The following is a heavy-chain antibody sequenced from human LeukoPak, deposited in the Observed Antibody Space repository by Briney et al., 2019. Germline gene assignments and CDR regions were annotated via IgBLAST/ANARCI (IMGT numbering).Heavy chain of an antibody. CDR2: IRYDGSNK. D-gene: IGHD3-22*01. CDR3: AKDWYYYESSGRLDY. CDR1: GFPFSNYG. V-gene: IGHV3-30*02. Sequence: PGGSLRLSCAASGFPFSNYGMHWVRQAPGKGLEWVAFIRYDGSNKYYADSVKGRFTISRDNSKNTLFLQMNSLRAEDTAVYYCAKDWYYYESSGRLDYWGQGTLVTVSS. J-gene: IGHJ4*02.